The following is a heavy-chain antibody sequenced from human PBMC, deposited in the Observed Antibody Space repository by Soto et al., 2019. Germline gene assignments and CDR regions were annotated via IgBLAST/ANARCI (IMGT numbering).Heavy chain of an antibody. CDR2: ISSSGSTI. V-gene: IGHV3-48*03. D-gene: IGHD1-26*01. CDR1: GFSFNTYE. J-gene: IGHJ4*02. CDR3: AYGGSCDY. Sequence: GGSLRLSCAASGFSFNTYEMNWVRQAPGKGLEWVSYISSSGSTIYYADSVKGRFTVSRDNGKNSLYLQMSSLRAEDTAVYYCAYGGSCDYWGQGTQVTVSS.